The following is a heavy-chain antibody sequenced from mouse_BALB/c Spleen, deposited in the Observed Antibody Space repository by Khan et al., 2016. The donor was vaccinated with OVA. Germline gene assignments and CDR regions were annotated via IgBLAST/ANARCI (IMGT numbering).Heavy chain of an antibody. CDR2: FNPNNGGA. CDR3: ARRDYYAYYWYFDV. D-gene: IGHD1-2*01. CDR1: GYTFTEYT. V-gene: IGHV1-18*01. Sequence: VQLQQSGPELVKPGASVKISCKTSGYTFTEYTIHWVKQSHGKSLEWIGRFNPNNGGAHYNQKFKGKATLTVDTSSSTAYMELRSLTSEDSAVYYCARRDYYAYYWYFDVWGAGTTVTVSS. J-gene: IGHJ1*01.